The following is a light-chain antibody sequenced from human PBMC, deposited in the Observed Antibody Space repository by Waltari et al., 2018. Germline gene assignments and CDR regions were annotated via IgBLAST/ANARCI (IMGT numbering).Light chain of an antibody. CDR1: RSVSNN. Sequence: VMIQSPAALSVSPGETVRPACRASRSVSNNLALYQQTPGQPPRLLIYAAFSRGNAIPGRFGGSGSGTDFALTITPLQSEDVGVYYCQQYHEWPYTFGQGTKLEI. CDR2: AAF. J-gene: IGKJ2*01. V-gene: IGKV3-15*01. CDR3: QQYHEWPYT.